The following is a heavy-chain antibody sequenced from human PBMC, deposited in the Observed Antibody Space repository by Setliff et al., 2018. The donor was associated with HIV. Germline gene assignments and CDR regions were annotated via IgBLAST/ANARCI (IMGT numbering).Heavy chain of an antibody. CDR1: GYSISSGYY. D-gene: IGHD4-17*01. V-gene: IGHV4-38-2*01. CDR3: ASLTDYGGDSGSH. CDR2: IYHSGST. Sequence: SETLSLTCAVSGYSISSGYYWGWIRQPPGKGLEWIGSIYHSGSTYYNPSLKSRVSLSVDTSKNQFSLRLSAVTAADTAVYYCASLTDYGGDSGSHWGQGTLVTVSS. J-gene: IGHJ4*02.